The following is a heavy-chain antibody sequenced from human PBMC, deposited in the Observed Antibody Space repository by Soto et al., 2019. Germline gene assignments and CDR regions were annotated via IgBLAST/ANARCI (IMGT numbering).Heavy chain of an antibody. CDR2: ISSSSSYT. J-gene: IGHJ3*02. CDR1: GFTFSDYY. D-gene: IGHD3-22*01. CDR3: ARNDDYYDSRGYAFDI. Sequence: GGSLRLSCAASGFTFSDYYMSWIRQAPGKGLEWVSYISSSSSYTNYADSVKGRFTISRDNAKNSLYLQMNSLRAEDTAVYYCARNDDYYDSRGYAFDIWGQGTMVTVSS. V-gene: IGHV3-11*03.